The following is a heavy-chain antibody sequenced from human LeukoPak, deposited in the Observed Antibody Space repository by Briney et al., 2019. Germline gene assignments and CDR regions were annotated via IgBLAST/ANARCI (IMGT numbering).Heavy chain of an antibody. CDR1: GGSISSGGYS. Sequence: PSETLSLTCAVSGGSISSGGYSWSWIRQPPGKGLEWIGYIYYSGSTNYNPSLKSRVTISVDTSKNQFSLKLSSVTAADTAVYYCATGGQAAGTFDPWGQGTLVTVSS. J-gene: IGHJ5*02. CDR2: IYYSGST. V-gene: IGHV4-61*08. CDR3: ATGGQAAGTFDP. D-gene: IGHD6-13*01.